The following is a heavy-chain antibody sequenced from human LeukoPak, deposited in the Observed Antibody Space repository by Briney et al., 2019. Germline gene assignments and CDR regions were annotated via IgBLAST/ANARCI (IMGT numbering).Heavy chain of an antibody. CDR1: GGSISSSSYY. Sequence: SETLSLTCTVSGGSISSSSYYWGWIRQPPGKGLEWIGEINHSGSTNYNPSLKSRVTISVDTSKNQFSLKLSSVTAADTAVYYCARGQTVVNFDYWGQGTLVTVSS. CDR2: INHSGST. D-gene: IGHD4-23*01. V-gene: IGHV4-39*07. J-gene: IGHJ4*02. CDR3: ARGQTVVNFDY.